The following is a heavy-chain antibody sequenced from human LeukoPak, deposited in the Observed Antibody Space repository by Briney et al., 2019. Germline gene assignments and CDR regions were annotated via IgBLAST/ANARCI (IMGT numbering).Heavy chain of an antibody. Sequence: GGSLRLSCAASGFTFDDYGMNWVRQAPGKGLEWVSGINWNGGSTGFADSVKGRFTISRDNAKNSLYLHMNSLRAEDTAVYYCAKDQYSSALYGMDVWGQGTTVTVSS. V-gene: IGHV3-20*04. CDR2: INWNGGST. CDR3: AKDQYSSALYGMDV. D-gene: IGHD6-19*01. J-gene: IGHJ6*02. CDR1: GFTFDDYG.